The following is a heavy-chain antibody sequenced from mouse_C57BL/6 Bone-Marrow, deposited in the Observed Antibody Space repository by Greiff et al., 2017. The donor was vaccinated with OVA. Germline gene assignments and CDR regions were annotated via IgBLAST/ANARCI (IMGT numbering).Heavy chain of an antibody. CDR1: GYTFTSYT. V-gene: IGHV1-4*01. CDR2: INPSSGYT. Sequence: VKLVESGAELARPGASVKMSCKASGYTFTSYTMHWVNQRPGQGLEWIGNINPSSGYTKYNQKFKDKATLTADKSSSTAYMQLSSLTSEDSAVYYCAPFLLRLGAYWGQGTLVTVSA. D-gene: IGHD1-1*01. CDR3: APFLLRLGAY. J-gene: IGHJ3*01.